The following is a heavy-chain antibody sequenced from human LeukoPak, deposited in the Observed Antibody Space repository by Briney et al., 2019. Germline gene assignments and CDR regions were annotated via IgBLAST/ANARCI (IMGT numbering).Heavy chain of an antibody. CDR2: ISSSSSYT. Sequence: GGSLRLSCAASGFTFTDYYMSWVRQAPGKGLEWVSYISSSSSYTNYADSVKGRFTISRDNAKNSLYLQMNGLRAEDTAVYYCARDFLITGTVGGGAFDPWGQGTLVTVSS. CDR3: ARDFLITGTVGGGAFDP. CDR1: GFTFTDYY. D-gene: IGHD1-20*01. V-gene: IGHV3-11*06. J-gene: IGHJ5*02.